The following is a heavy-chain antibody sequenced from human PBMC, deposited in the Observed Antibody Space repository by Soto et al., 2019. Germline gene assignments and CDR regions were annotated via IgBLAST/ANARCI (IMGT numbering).Heavy chain of an antibody. J-gene: IGHJ6*02. CDR1: GYNFAGYW. V-gene: IGHV5-51*01. Sequence: GESLKISCKTSGYNFAGYWIGWVRQMPGKGLEWLGIIFPGDSDTKYSPSSQGQVIISADKSIRTAYLQWSSLKASDTAIYYCARQSGMDVWGQGTTVTVSS. D-gene: IGHD5-12*01. CDR2: IFPGDSDT. CDR3: ARQSGMDV.